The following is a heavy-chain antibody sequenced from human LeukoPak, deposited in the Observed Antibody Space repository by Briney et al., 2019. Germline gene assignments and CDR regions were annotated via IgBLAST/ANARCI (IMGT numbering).Heavy chain of an antibody. J-gene: IGHJ5*02. Sequence: SVKVSCKASGGTFSSYAISWVRQAPGQGLEWMGGIIPIFGTANYAQKFQGRVTITADESTSTAYMELSSLRSEDTAVYYCARERHDYSNNIFDPWGQGTLVTVSS. V-gene: IGHV1-69*13. CDR3: ARERHDYSNNIFDP. CDR1: GGTFSSYA. CDR2: IIPIFGTA. D-gene: IGHD4-11*01.